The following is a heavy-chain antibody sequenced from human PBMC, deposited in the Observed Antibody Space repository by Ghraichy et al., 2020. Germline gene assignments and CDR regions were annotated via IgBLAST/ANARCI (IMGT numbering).Heavy chain of an antibody. J-gene: IGHJ6*02. D-gene: IGHD6-6*01. CDR3: ARDQEYSSSRPLYYGMDV. CDR1: GYTFTGYY. CDR2: INPNSGGT. Sequence: ASVKVSCKASGYTFTGYYMHWVRQAPGQGLEWMGWINPNSGGTNYAQKFQGRVTMTRDTSISTAYMELSRLRSDDTAVYYCARDQEYSSSRPLYYGMDVWGQGTTVTVSS. V-gene: IGHV1-2*02.